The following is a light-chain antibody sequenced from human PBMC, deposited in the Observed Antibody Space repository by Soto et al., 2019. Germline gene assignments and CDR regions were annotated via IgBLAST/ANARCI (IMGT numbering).Light chain of an antibody. CDR3: QQRSNWPLFT. V-gene: IGKV3-11*01. J-gene: IGKJ3*01. CDR1: QSVSSY. Sequence: EIVLTQSPATLSLSPGERATLSCRASQSVSSYLAWYQQKPGQAPRLLIYDASNRATGIPARFSGSGSGTDFTLTISSREPEDFAVYYCQQRSNWPLFTFGPGTKVDI. CDR2: DAS.